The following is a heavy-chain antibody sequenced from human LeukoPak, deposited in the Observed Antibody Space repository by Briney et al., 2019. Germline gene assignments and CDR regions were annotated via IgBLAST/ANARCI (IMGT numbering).Heavy chain of an antibody. CDR2: IGPHSTFT. CDR1: GFTFTDHY. CDR3: VREGEGPLSKDFDY. D-gene: IGHD2/OR15-2a*01. Sequence: ASVKVSCKSSGFTFTDHYIHWVRQGPGQGLEWMGYIGPHSTFTSSPQEFQGRVTMTRDASMSTAYMELTRLTSDVTAVYYCVREGEGPLSKDFDYWGQGTLVTVSS. J-gene: IGHJ4*02. V-gene: IGHV1-2*02.